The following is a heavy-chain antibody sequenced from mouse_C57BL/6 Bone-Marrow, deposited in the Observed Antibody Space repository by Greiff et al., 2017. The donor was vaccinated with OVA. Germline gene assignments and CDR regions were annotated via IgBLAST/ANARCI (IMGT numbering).Heavy chain of an antibody. CDR2: IDPSDSYT. V-gene: IGHV1-59*01. CDR1: GYTFTSYW. J-gene: IGHJ2*01. D-gene: IGHD2-3*01. Sequence: QVQLQQPGAELVRPGTSVKLSCKASGYTFTSYWMHWVKQRPGQGLEWIGVIDPSDSYTNYNQKFKGKATLTVDTSSSTAYMQLSSLTSEDSAVYYCARVGGWLLYYFDYWGQGTTLTVSS. CDR3: ARVGGWLLYYFDY.